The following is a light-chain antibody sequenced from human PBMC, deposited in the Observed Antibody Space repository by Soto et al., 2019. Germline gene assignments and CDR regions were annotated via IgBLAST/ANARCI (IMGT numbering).Light chain of an antibody. CDR2: DAS. J-gene: IGKJ4*01. Sequence: DIQITQSPSTRSGSVGDRVTITCRASQSVRSWLAWYQQKPGTAPKLLIFDASRLESGVPSLFSGSASGTEFTLTISSLKHDDFATAYCQQYDNYTLTFGGGTKVDIK. CDR1: QSVRSW. CDR3: QQYDNYTLT. V-gene: IGKV1-5*01.